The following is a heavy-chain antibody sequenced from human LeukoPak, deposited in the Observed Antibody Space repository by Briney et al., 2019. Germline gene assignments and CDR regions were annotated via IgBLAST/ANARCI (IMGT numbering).Heavy chain of an antibody. J-gene: IGHJ5*02. CDR3: ARLDSSSWYRAYNWFDP. V-gene: IGHV5-10-1*01. CDR2: IDPSDSYT. Sequence: PGESLKISCKGSGYSFTSYWISWVRQMPGKGLEWMGRIDPSDSYTNYSPSFQGHVTISADKSISTAYLQWSSLKASDTAMYYCARLDSSSWYRAYNWFDPWGQGTLVIVSS. CDR1: GYSFTSYW. D-gene: IGHD6-13*01.